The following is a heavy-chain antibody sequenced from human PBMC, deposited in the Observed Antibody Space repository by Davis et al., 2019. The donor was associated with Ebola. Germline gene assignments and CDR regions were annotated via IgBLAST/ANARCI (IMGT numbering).Heavy chain of an antibody. Sequence: PGGSLRLSCAASGFTFSSYWMSWVRQAPGKGLEWVANIKQDGSEKYYVDSVKGRFTISRDNSKNTLYLQMNSLRAEDTAVYYCATTPQYSSGQNKPFDYWGQGTLVTVSS. CDR3: ATTPQYSSGQNKPFDY. CDR1: GFTFSSYW. J-gene: IGHJ4*02. D-gene: IGHD6-19*01. V-gene: IGHV3-7*01. CDR2: IKQDGSEK.